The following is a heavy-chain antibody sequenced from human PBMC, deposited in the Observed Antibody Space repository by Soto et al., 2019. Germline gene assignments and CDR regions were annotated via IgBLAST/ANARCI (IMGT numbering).Heavy chain of an antibody. V-gene: IGHV1-24*01. D-gene: IGHD2-2*01. CDR1: GYTLTELS. CDR3: AKGRYQGHNWFDP. CDR2: FDPEDGET. J-gene: IGHJ5*02. Sequence: ASVKVSCKVSGYTLTELSMHWVRQAPGKGLEWMGGFDPEDGETIYAQKFQGRVTMTEDTSTDTAYMELSSLRSEDTAVYYCAKGRYQGHNWFDPWGQEPWSPSPQ.